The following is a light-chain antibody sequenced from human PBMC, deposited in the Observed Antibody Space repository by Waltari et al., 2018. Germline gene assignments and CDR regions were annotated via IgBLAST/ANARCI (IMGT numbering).Light chain of an antibody. J-gene: IGKJ1*01. CDR1: QTVSGW. V-gene: IGKV1-5*03. Sequence: DIQMTQSPSTLSASVGDRVTITCRASQTVSGWLAWYQQKPGKAPKLLIYKASSLQSGVPSRFSGSGSGTAFTLTISSLQPDDFATYYCQHYNPYSRTFGQGTKVEVK. CDR2: KAS. CDR3: QHYNPYSRT.